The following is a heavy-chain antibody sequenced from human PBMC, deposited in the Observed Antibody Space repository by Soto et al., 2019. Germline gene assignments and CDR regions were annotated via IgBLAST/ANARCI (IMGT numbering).Heavy chain of an antibody. V-gene: IGHV3-9*01. CDR2: ISWNSGSI. Sequence: GGSLRLSCAASGFTFVDYAMHWVRQAPGKGLEWVSGISWNSGSIGYADSVKGRFTISRDNAKNSLYLQMNSLRAEDTALYYCAKDGAVAGNRYNWFDPWGQGTLVTVSS. D-gene: IGHD6-19*01. J-gene: IGHJ5*02. CDR1: GFTFVDYA. CDR3: AKDGAVAGNRYNWFDP.